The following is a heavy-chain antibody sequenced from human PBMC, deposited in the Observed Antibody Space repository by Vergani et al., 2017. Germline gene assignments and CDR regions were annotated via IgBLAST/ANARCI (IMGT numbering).Heavy chain of an antibody. CDR1: GGTFSVYE. CDR2: INPILGVA. J-gene: IGHJ6*02. V-gene: IGHV1-69*04. D-gene: IGHD6-19*01. Sequence: QVQLVQSGAEVKKAGSSVKVSCRASGGTFSVYEISWVRQAPGQGLEWMGRINPILGVANYAQRFQGRVTITADKSTSTAHMELRSLRSEDTAVYYCAGDSGGGSGWDGGHYGMDVWGQGTTVTVSS. CDR3: AGDSGGGSGWDGGHYGMDV.